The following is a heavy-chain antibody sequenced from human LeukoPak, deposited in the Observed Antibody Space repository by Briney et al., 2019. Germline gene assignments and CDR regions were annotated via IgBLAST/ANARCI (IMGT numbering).Heavy chain of an antibody. J-gene: IGHJ4*02. V-gene: IGHV4-59*01. CDR1: GGSISSYY. Sequence: SETLSLTCTVSGGSISSYYWSWIRQPPGKGLEWIGYICYSGSTNYNPSLKSRVTISVDTSKNQFSLKLSSVTAADTAVYYCATRGAAGYYNYWGQGTLVTVSS. D-gene: IGHD3-9*01. CDR3: ATRGAAGYYNY. CDR2: ICYSGST.